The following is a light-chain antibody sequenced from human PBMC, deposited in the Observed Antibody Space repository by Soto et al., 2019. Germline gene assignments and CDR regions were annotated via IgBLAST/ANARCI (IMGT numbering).Light chain of an antibody. J-gene: IGLJ1*01. CDR3: SSYTITSRV. Sequence: QSALTQPASVSGSPGQSITISCTGTSSDVGAYNYVSWYQQHPGTAPRLMIYDVSTRPSGVSDRFSGSKSGNTASLTISGLQAEDDADYYCSSYTITSRVFGTGTKLTVL. CDR1: SSDVGAYNY. CDR2: DVS. V-gene: IGLV2-14*01.